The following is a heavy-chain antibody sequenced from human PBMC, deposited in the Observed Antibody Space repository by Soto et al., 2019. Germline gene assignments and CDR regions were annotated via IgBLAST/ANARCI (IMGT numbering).Heavy chain of an antibody. CDR3: ASRIAAAGLFFDY. Sequence: PSETLSLTCAVSGGSISSGGYSWSWIRQPPGKGLEWIGYIYHSGSTYYNPSLKSRVTISVDRSKNQFSLKLSSVTAADTAVYYCASRIAAAGLFFDYWGQGTLVTVS. V-gene: IGHV4-30-2*01. CDR1: GGSISSGGYS. CDR2: IYHSGST. D-gene: IGHD6-13*01. J-gene: IGHJ4*02.